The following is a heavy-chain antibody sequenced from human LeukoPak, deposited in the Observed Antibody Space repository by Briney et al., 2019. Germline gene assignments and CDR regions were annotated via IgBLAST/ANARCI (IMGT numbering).Heavy chain of an antibody. V-gene: IGHV3-48*03. J-gene: IGHJ6*02. CDR3: AREWGATIPYHYYYGMDV. CDR2: ISSSGSTI. CDR1: GFTFSSYE. Sequence: GGSLRLSCAASGFTFSSYEMNWVRQAPGKGLEWVSYISSSGSTIYYADSVKGRFTISRDNAKNSLYLQMNSLRAEDTAVYYCAREWGATIPYHYYYGMDVWGQGTTVTVSS. D-gene: IGHD5-24*01.